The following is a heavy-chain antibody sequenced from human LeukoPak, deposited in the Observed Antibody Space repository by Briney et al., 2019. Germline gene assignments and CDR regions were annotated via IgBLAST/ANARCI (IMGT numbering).Heavy chain of an antibody. V-gene: IGHV3-30-3*01. CDR2: ISYDGSNK. CDR3: ARGGYNLRGYPSYGMDV. J-gene: IGHJ6*02. CDR1: GFTFSSYA. D-gene: IGHD3-10*01. Sequence: GRSLRLSCAASGFTFSSYAMHWVRQAPGKGLEWVAVISYDGSNKYYADSVKGRFTISRDNSKNTLYLQMNSLRAEDTAVYYCARGGYNLRGYPSYGMDVWGQGTTVTVSS.